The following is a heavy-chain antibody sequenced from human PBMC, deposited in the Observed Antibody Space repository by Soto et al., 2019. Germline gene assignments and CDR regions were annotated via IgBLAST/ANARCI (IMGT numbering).Heavy chain of an antibody. CDR1: GYTFSSYA. CDR2: INAGNGNK. V-gene: IGHV1-3*05. J-gene: IGHJ4*02. CDR3: ARHGSGWDY. Sequence: QVQLVQSGAEEKKPGASVKVSCKASGYTFSSYAMHWVRQAPGQRLKWMGWINAGNGNKKYSQKFQGRVTITRDTSASTAYMELSSLRSEDTAVYYCARHGSGWDYWGQGTLVTVSS. D-gene: IGHD6-19*01.